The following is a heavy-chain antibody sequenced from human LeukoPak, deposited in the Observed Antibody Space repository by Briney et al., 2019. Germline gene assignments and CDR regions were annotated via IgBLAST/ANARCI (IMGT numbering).Heavy chain of an antibody. Sequence: ASVKVSCKASGYTFTSYGISWVRQAPGQGLEWMGWISAYNGNTNYAQKLQGRVTMTRDTSTSTVYMELSSLRSEDTAVYYCARDLFIAAAGDWFDPWGQGTLVTVSS. CDR2: ISAYNGNT. CDR3: ARDLFIAAAGDWFDP. D-gene: IGHD6-13*01. CDR1: GYTFTSYG. J-gene: IGHJ5*02. V-gene: IGHV1-18*01.